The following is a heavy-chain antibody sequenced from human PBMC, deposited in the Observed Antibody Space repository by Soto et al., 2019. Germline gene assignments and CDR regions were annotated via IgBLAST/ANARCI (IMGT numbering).Heavy chain of an antibody. CDR1: GYTFTGYY. J-gene: IGHJ5*02. CDR3: ARDLGLYDILTGPSPDNWFDP. CDR2: INPNFGTA. D-gene: IGHD3-9*01. Sequence: SVKVSCKASGYTFTGYYMHWVRQAPGQGLEWMGGINPNFGTANYARKFQGRVTITADESTSTAYMELSSLRSEDTAVYYCARDLGLYDILTGPSPDNWFDPWGQGTLVTVSS. V-gene: IGHV1-69*13.